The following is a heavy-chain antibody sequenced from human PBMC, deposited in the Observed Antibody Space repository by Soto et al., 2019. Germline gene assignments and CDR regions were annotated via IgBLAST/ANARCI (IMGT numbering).Heavy chain of an antibody. D-gene: IGHD6-25*01. CDR2: IKEDGSDK. V-gene: IGHV3-7*01. J-gene: IGHJ4*02. CDR1: GFTFNTYW. Sequence: GGSLRLSCVASGFTFNTYWMSWVRQAPGKGLEWVANIKEDGSDKYYVDSVKGRFTISRDNAKNLLYLQMNSLGAGDTAMYYCARFTRGSSGDYWGQGTLVTVSS. CDR3: ARFTRGSSGDY.